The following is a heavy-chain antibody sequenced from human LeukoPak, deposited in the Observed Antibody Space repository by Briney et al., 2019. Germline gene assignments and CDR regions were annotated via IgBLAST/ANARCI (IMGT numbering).Heavy chain of an antibody. D-gene: IGHD3-10*01. CDR3: ARDLDGSGSYYTDY. CDR1: GYTFNGYG. Sequence: ASVKVSCKASGYTFNGYGINWVRQAPGQGLEWMGWIRVYNGNPNYAQRFQGRVTMTTDTSTSTAYMELRSLRSDDTAVYYCARDLDGSGSYYTDYWGQGTLVTVSS. CDR2: IRVYNGNP. J-gene: IGHJ4*02. V-gene: IGHV1-18*01.